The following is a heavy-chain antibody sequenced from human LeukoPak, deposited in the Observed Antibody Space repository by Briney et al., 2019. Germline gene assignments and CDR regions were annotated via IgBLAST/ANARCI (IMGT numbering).Heavy chain of an antibody. Sequence: GGSLRLSCAASGFTFDDYGMSWHRQGPGKGLKWVTGLNWNGGSTGYADYGKGRFTISRDNAKNSLYLQMNSLRAEDTALYHCARVRGIAAAGTYDYWGQGTLVTVSS. CDR2: LNWNGGST. CDR1: GFTFDDYG. CDR3: ARVRGIAAAGTYDY. D-gene: IGHD6-13*01. J-gene: IGHJ4*02. V-gene: IGHV3-20*01.